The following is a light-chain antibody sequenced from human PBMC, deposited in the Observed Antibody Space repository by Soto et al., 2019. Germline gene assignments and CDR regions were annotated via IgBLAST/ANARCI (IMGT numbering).Light chain of an antibody. J-gene: IGKJ2*01. V-gene: IGKV1-6*01. Sequence: IQMTQSPSSLSAYLGDRVTITCRSSQGIKNDLGWYQQKPGKAPKLLIYGASGLQSGVPSRFSGSASGTEFTLTINSLQPEDFGTYYCLQDYNYPYTFGQGTKVDIK. CDR2: GAS. CDR3: LQDYNYPYT. CDR1: QGIKND.